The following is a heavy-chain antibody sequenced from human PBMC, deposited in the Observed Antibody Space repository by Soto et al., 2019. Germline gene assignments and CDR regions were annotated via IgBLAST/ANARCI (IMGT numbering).Heavy chain of an antibody. D-gene: IGHD5-12*01. CDR1: GGTFSSYT. V-gene: IGHV1-69*02. Sequence: SVKVSCKASGGTFSSYTISWVRQAPGQGLEWMGRIIPILGIANYAQKFQGRVTITADKSTSTAYMELSSLRSEDTAVYYCARSLTREYSGYDREGGFDYWGQGTLVTVSS. J-gene: IGHJ4*02. CDR2: IIPILGIA. CDR3: ARSLTREYSGYDREGGFDY.